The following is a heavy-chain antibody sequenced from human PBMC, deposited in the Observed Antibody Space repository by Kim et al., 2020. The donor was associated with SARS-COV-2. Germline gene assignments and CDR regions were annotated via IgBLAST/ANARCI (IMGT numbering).Heavy chain of an antibody. V-gene: IGHV3-23*01. D-gene: IGHD6-19*01. Sequence: GGSLRLSCATSGFTFSNYAMTWVRQAPGKGLEWVSVISDFRGSGTDYADSVRGRFTISRDNSRNTLFLQMNSLRAEDTAVYYCAKGGAGAHYYYYGLDAWGQGTTVTVSS. J-gene: IGHJ6*02. CDR3: AKGGAGAHYYYYGLDA. CDR1: GFTFSNYA. CDR2: ISDFRGSGT.